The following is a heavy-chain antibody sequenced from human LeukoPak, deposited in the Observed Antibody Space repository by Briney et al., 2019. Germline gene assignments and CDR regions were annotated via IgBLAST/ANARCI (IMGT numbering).Heavy chain of an antibody. CDR1: GFTFDNYA. Sequence: PSRSLRLSCAASGFTFDNYAMHWVRQAPGKGLEWVSGISWNSGSMIYADSVKGRFTISRDNAKNSLYLQMNSLSPEDTALYYCAKAGSYSPPYYFDYWGQGTLVTVSS. V-gene: IGHV3-9*01. J-gene: IGHJ4*02. CDR2: ISWNSGSM. D-gene: IGHD1-26*01. CDR3: AKAGSYSPPYYFDY.